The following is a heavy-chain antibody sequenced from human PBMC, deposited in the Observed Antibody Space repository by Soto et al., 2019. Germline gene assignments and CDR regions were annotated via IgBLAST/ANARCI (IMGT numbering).Heavy chain of an antibody. CDR2: VNHRGTT. D-gene: IGHD2-2*01. CDR3: ARGIGYCSSINCYSSRRLRFDS. V-gene: IGHV4-34*01. Sequence: WTWIRQSPEKGLEWIREVNHRGTTYYNPSLKTRVTISVHTPKNQFSLKMSSVTAADTAVYYCARGIGYCSSINCYSSRRLRFDSWGQGTLVTVSS. J-gene: IGHJ4*02.